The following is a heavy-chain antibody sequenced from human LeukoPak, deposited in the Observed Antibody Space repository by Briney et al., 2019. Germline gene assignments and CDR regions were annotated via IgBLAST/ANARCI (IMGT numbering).Heavy chain of an antibody. CDR2: IYYSGST. Sequence: SETLSLTCTVSGGSISSYYWSWIRQPPGKGLEWIGYIYYSGSTNYNPSLKSRVTISVDTSKNQFSLKLSSVTAADTAVYYCARGGMYYDFWSRYSDYYYYMDVWGKGTTVTVSS. CDR3: ARGGMYYDFWSRYSDYYYYMDV. CDR1: GGSISSYY. V-gene: IGHV4-59*01. D-gene: IGHD3-3*01. J-gene: IGHJ6*03.